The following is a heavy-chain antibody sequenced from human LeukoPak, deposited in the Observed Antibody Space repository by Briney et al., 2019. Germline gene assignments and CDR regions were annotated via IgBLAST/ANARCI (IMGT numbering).Heavy chain of an antibody. V-gene: IGHV1-69*05. CDR2: IIPIFGTA. J-gene: IGHJ5*02. CDR3: ASQGVAFDNWFDP. CDR1: GGTFSSYA. Sequence: VASVKVSCKASGGTFSSYAISWVRQAPGQGLEWMGGIIPIFGTANYAQKFQGRVTITTDESTSTAYMELSSLRAEDTAVYYCASQGVAFDNWFDPWGQGTLVTVSS. D-gene: IGHD3-10*01.